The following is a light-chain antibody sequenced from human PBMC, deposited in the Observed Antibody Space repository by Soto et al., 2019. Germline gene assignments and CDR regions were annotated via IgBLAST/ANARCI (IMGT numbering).Light chain of an antibody. J-gene: IGKJ2*02. CDR3: QQSYSSPGT. Sequence: IQMTQSPSSLSASVGDRVTITCRASQSISSYLNWYQQKEGKAPNLLIYAASSLQSGVPSRFSGSGSETDFILTISSLQPEDFATYYCQQSYSSPGTFGQGTKLEIK. V-gene: IGKV1-39*01. CDR1: QSISSY. CDR2: AAS.